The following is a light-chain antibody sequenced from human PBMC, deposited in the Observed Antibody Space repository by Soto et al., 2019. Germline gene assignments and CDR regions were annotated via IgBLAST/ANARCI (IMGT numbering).Light chain of an antibody. Sequence: VMTQSRATLSVSPGERATLSCMASQSVDSNVAWVQQKPAQAPRLLIYGASARATGIPARFSGSWSGTEFTLTISGLQSEDFAIYYCQQWNEWPPYTFGQGTRLDI. CDR3: QQWNEWPPYT. J-gene: IGKJ2*01. CDR2: GAS. V-gene: IGKV3-15*01. CDR1: QSVDSN.